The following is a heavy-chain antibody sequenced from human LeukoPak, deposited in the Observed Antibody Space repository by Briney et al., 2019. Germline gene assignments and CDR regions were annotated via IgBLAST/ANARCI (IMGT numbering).Heavy chain of an antibody. CDR2: ISSSSSYI. CDR1: GFTFSSYS. D-gene: IGHD1-7*01. J-gene: IGHJ3*02. CDR3: ARDKLSGTYGGPPDAFDI. V-gene: IGHV3-21*01. Sequence: GGSLRLSCAASGFTFSSYSMNWVRQAPGKGLEWVSSISSSSSYIYYADSVKGRFTISRDNAKNSLYLQMNSLRAEDTAVYYCARDKLSGTYGGPPDAFDIWGQGTMVTVSS.